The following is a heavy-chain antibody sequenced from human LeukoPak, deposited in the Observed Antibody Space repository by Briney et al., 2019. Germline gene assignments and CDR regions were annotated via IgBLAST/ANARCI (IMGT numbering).Heavy chain of an antibody. CDR2: ISYDGSNK. D-gene: IGHD1-26*01. Sequence: GGSLRLSCAASGFTFSSYAMHWVRQAPGTGLEWVAVISYDGSNKYYADSVKGRFTISRDNSKNTLYLQMNSLRAEDTAVYYCAKLSGSSRIDAFDIWGQGTMVTVSS. V-gene: IGHV3-30-3*02. CDR3: AKLSGSSRIDAFDI. CDR1: GFTFSSYA. J-gene: IGHJ3*02.